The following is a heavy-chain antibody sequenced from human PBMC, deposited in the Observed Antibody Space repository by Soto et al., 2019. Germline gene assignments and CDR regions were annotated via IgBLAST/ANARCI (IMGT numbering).Heavy chain of an antibody. D-gene: IGHD2-15*01. V-gene: IGHV1-69*02. CDR3: ASGVAGYCSGGSCPSADSNAFDI. CDR1: GGTFSSYT. Sequence: QVQLVQSGAEVKKPGSSVKVSCKASGGTFSSYTISWVRQAPGQGLEWMGRIIPILGIANYAQKFQGRVMITADKSTSTAYMELSSLRSEDTAVYYCASGVAGYCSGGSCPSADSNAFDIWGQGTMVTVSS. J-gene: IGHJ3*02. CDR2: IIPILGIA.